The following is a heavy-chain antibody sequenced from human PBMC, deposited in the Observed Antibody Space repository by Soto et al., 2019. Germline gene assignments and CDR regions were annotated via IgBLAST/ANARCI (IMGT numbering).Heavy chain of an antibody. J-gene: IGHJ4*02. CDR2: INAGNGNT. Sequence: SVEVSCKDSVYTVHSNAMHWVRQAPGQRLEWMGWINAGNGNTKYSQKFQGRVTITRDTSASTAYMELSSLRSEDTAVYYCARSPQSRIAASFDYWGQGTMVTVAS. CDR3: ARSPQSRIAASFDY. V-gene: IGHV1-3*01. CDR1: VYTVHSNA. D-gene: IGHD6-13*01.